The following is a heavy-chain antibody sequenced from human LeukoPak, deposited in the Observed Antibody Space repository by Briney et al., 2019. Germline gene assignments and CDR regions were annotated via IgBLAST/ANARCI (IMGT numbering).Heavy chain of an antibody. V-gene: IGHV1-69*04. CDR2: IIPILGIA. Sequence: SVKVSCKASGGTFSSYAISWVRQAPGQGLEWMGRIIPILGIANYAQKFQGRVTITADKSTSTAYMELSSLRSEDTAVYYCARDRHSGRIGIRYYYGMDVWGQGTTVTVSS. CDR3: ARDRHSGRIGIRYYYGMDV. CDR1: GGTFSSYA. D-gene: IGHD1-14*01. J-gene: IGHJ6*02.